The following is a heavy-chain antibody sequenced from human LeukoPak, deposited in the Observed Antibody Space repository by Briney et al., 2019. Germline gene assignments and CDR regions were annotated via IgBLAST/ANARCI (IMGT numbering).Heavy chain of an antibody. CDR3: ARDREDILTGYYNRNYYYYGMDV. Sequence: PGGSLRLSCAASGFTFSSYAMSWVRQAPGKGLEWVSAISGSGGSTYYADSVKGWFTISRDNSKNTLYLQMNSLRAEDTAVYYCARDREDILTGYYNRNYYYYGMDVWGQGTTVTVSS. V-gene: IGHV3-23*01. CDR1: GFTFSSYA. CDR2: ISGSGGST. J-gene: IGHJ6*02. D-gene: IGHD3-9*01.